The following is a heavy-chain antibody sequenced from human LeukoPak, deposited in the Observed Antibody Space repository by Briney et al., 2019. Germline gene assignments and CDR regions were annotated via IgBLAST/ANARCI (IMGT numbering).Heavy chain of an antibody. CDR3: ARDHYGAGVPAAIDGRWFDP. CDR2: ISAYNGNT. V-gene: IGHV1-18*01. D-gene: IGHD2-2*01. Sequence: GASVKVSCKASGYTFTSYGISWVRQAPGQGLEWMGWISAYNGNTNYAQKFQGRVTMTRDTSISTAYMELSRLRSDDTAVYYCARDHYGAGVPAAIDGRWFDPWGQGTLVTVSS. J-gene: IGHJ5*02. CDR1: GYTFTSYG.